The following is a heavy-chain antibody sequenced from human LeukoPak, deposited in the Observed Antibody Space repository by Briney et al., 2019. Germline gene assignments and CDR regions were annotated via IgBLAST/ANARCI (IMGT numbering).Heavy chain of an antibody. V-gene: IGHV3-30-3*01. CDR3: AKEGRRLWFSAFDV. J-gene: IGHJ3*01. D-gene: IGHD3-10*01. CDR2: ISYDGSNK. Sequence: PGGSLRLSCAASGFTFSSYAMHWVRQAPGKGLEWVAVISYDGSNKYYADSVKGRFTISRDNSKNTLYLQMNSLRAEDTAVYYCAKEGRRLWFSAFDVWGQGTMVTVPS. CDR1: GFTFSSYA.